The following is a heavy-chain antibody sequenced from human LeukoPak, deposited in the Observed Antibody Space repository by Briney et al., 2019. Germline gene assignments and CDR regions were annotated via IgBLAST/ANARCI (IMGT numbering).Heavy chain of an antibody. J-gene: IGHJ3*02. CDR2: INPSGGST. D-gene: IGHD6-19*01. V-gene: IGHV1-46*01. Sequence: ASVKVSCKASGYTFTSYYMHWVRQAPGQGLEWMGIINPSGGSTSYAQKFQGRVTMTRDTSTSTVYMELSSLRSEDTAVYYCARDLAMGIDSDVFDIWGQGTMVTVSS. CDR1: GYTFTSYY. CDR3: ARDLAMGIDSDVFDI.